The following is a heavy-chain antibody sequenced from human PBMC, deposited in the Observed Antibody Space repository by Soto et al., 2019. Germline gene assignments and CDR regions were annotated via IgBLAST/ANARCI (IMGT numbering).Heavy chain of an antibody. D-gene: IGHD6-13*01. CDR2: MNPINGAT. J-gene: IGHJ6*02. CDR3: GRGPSPRAPAGGTPYYYAMDV. CDR1: GYDFTSYD. Sequence: ASVKFSCRASGYDFTSYDINWVRHAAEQGLEWMGWMNPINGATGSARRFQGRVSITRNTATGTAYLELTSLRSDDTAVYYCGRGPSPRAPAGGTPYYYAMDVWGQGTTVTSP. V-gene: IGHV1-8*02.